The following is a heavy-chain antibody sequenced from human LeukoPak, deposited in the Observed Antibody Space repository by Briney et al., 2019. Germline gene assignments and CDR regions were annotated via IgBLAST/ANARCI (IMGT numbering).Heavy chain of an antibody. CDR1: GGSISSSSYY. CDR2: INHSGST. J-gene: IGHJ4*02. CDR3: ARLYGDSSGKY. D-gene: IGHD6-19*01. V-gene: IGHV4-39*07. Sequence: SETLSLTCTVSGGSISSSSYYWSWIRQPPGKGLEWIGEINHSGSTNYNPSLKSRVTISVDTSKNQFSLKLSSVTAADTAVYYCARLYGDSSGKYWGQGTLVTVSS.